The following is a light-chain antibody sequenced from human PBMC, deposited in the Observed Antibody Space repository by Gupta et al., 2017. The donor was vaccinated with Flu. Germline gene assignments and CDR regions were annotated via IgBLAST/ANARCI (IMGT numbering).Light chain of an antibody. J-gene: IGLJ2*01. Sequence: QSALTQPASVSGSPGQSITISCTGTSSDIGSYNLVSWYQQHSGKAPKLMIYDATKRPSGVSSRFSASKSGNTASLTVSGLQAEDEADYYCCSYAGNRLVIFGGGTKLTVL. CDR1: SSDIGSYNL. CDR2: DAT. V-gene: IGLV2-23*01. CDR3: CSYAGNRLVI.